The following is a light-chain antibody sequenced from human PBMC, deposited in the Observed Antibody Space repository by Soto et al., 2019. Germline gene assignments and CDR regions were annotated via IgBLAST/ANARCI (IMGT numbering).Light chain of an antibody. CDR1: SSNIGAGYD. CDR2: GNS. V-gene: IGLV1-40*01. Sequence: QSVLTQPPSVSGAPGQRVTISCTGSSSNIGAGYDVHWYQQLPGTAPKLLIYGNSNRPSGVPDRFSGPKSGTSASLAITGLQAEDEADYYCQSYDSSLSGPHWVFGGGTKVTVL. CDR3: QSYDSSLSGPHWV. J-gene: IGLJ3*02.